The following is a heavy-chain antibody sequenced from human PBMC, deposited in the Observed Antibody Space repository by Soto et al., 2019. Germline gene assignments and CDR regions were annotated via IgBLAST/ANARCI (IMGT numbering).Heavy chain of an antibody. CDR1: GGSISSSDYY. Sequence: SETLSLTCTLSGGSISSSDYYWGWIRQPPGRGLEWIGSIYYSGHTYFNVSLRSRVSISIDTSKHQFSLTLRSMTAADTAIYYCAGNRGTSAGGTQGWFDPWGLGTLVTVSS. D-gene: IGHD6-13*01. CDR3: AGNRGTSAGGTQGWFDP. V-gene: IGHV4-39*01. CDR2: IYYSGHT. J-gene: IGHJ5*02.